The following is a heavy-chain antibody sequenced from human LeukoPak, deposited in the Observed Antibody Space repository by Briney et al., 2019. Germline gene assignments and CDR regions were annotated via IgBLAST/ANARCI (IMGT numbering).Heavy chain of an antibody. Sequence: ASVKVSCKASGYTFTSYAMHWVRQAPGQRLEWMGWINAGNGNTKYSQEFQGRVTITRDTSASTAYMELSSLRSEDMAVYYCARGSDSSGYYLGSQAFDIWGQGAMVTVSS. J-gene: IGHJ3*02. D-gene: IGHD3-22*01. CDR1: GYTFTSYA. CDR2: INAGNGNT. V-gene: IGHV1-3*03. CDR3: ARGSDSSGYYLGSQAFDI.